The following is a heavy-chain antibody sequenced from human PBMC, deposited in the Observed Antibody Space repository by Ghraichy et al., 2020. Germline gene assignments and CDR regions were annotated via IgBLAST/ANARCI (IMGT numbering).Heavy chain of an antibody. J-gene: IGHJ3*02. CDR1: GFTFSSYW. CDR2: IKQEGSEK. Sequence: LSLTCAASGFTFSSYWMSWVRQAPGKGLEWLANIKQEGSEKYYVDSVKGRFTISRDNAKNSLYLQMNSLRAEDTAVYYCARDLLRITMIVVVITGDAFDIWGQGTMVTVSS. D-gene: IGHD3-22*01. V-gene: IGHV3-7*01. CDR3: ARDLLRITMIVVVITGDAFDI.